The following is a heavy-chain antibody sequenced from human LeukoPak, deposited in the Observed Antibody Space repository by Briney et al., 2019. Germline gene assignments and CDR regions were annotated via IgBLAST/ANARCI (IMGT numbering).Heavy chain of an antibody. D-gene: IGHD3-9*01. Sequence: SETLSLTCTVSGGSISSGSYYWSWIRQPAGKGLEWIGRIYTSGSTNYNPSLKSRVIISVDTSKNQSSLKLSSVTAADTAVYYCARDTPLPDILTGYYWYYFDYWGQGTLVTVSS. J-gene: IGHJ4*02. V-gene: IGHV4-61*02. CDR1: GGSISSGSYY. CDR2: IYTSGST. CDR3: ARDTPLPDILTGYYWYYFDY.